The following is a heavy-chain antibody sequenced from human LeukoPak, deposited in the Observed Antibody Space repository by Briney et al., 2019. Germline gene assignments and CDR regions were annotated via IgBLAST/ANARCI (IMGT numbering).Heavy chain of an antibody. J-gene: IGHJ4*02. CDR1: GGSISSGGYY. V-gene: IGHV3-11*04. D-gene: IGHD3-10*01. CDR2: ICGRGKTI. Sequence: PSQTLSLTCTVSGGSISSGGYYWSWIRQHPGKGLECITYICGRGKTIYYADSVKGRFTISRDDAKNFLYLQMDSLRAEDTAVYYCARDLYYYGSGNYVPGLPDFWGQGILVTVSS. CDR3: ARDLYYYGSGNYVPGLPDF.